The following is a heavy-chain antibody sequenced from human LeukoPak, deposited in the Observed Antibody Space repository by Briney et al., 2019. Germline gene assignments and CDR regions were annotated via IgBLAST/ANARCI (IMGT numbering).Heavy chain of an antibody. D-gene: IGHD3-10*01. CDR3: AREGLLWFGELLSGFDY. CDR2: ISGSGGST. J-gene: IGHJ4*02. V-gene: IGHV3-23*01. Sequence: PGGSLRLSCAASGFTFSSYAMSWVRQAPGKGLEWVSAISGSGGSTYYADSVKGRFTISRDNSKNTLYLQMNSLRAEDTAVYYCAREGLLWFGELLSGFDYWGQGTLVTVSS. CDR1: GFTFSSYA.